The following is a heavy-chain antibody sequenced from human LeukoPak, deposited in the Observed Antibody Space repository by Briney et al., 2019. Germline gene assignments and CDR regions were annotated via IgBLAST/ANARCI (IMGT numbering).Heavy chain of an antibody. CDR2: IYYSGST. V-gene: IGHV4-39*01. CDR1: GGSTSSSSYY. CDR3: ARQLGYCSSTSCYADKVDY. Sequence: PSETLSLTCTVSGGSTSSSSYYWGWIRQPPGKGLEWIGSIYYSGSTYYNPSLKSRVTISVDTSKNQFSLKLSSVTAADTAVYYCARQLGYCSSTSCYADKVDYRGQGTLVTVSS. D-gene: IGHD2-2*01. J-gene: IGHJ4*02.